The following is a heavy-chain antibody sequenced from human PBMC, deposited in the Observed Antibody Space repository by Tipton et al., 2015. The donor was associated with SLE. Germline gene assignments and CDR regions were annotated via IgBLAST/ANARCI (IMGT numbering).Heavy chain of an antibody. Sequence: SLRLSCAASGFTVSSNYMSWARQAPGKGLEWVSVIYTGGSTYYADSVKGRFTISRDNSKNTLYLQMNSLRAEDTAVYYCARAGIYWYFDLWGRGTLVTVSS. CDR1: GFTVSSNY. J-gene: IGHJ2*01. CDR2: IYTGGST. V-gene: IGHV3-53*01. D-gene: IGHD3-10*01. CDR3: ARAGIYWYFDL.